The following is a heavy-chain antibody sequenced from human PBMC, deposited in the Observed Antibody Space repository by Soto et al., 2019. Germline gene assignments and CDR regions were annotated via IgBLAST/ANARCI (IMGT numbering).Heavy chain of an antibody. D-gene: IGHD2-2*01. V-gene: IGHV4-31*03. J-gene: IGHJ6*02. CDR2: IYYSGST. Sequence: QVQLQESGPGLVKPSQTLSLTCSVSGASISRGAYYWTWIRQHPGKGLEWIGNIYYSGSTYYNPSLKSRVTISVDTSKNQFSLNLSSVTAADRAVYYCARDCSSTSCYPYYYYGMDVWGQGTTVTVSS. CDR1: GASISRGAYY. CDR3: ARDCSSTSCYPYYYYGMDV.